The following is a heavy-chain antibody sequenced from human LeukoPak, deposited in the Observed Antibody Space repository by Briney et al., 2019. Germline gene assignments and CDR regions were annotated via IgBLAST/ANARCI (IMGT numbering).Heavy chain of an antibody. CDR2: INWNGGST. CDR1: GFTFDDYG. V-gene: IGHV3-20*04. J-gene: IGHJ5*02. CDR3: ARDRFSGDLSGVWFDP. D-gene: IGHD7-27*01. Sequence: GGSLRLSCAASGFTFDDYGMSWVRQAPGKGLEWVSGINWNGGSTFYADSVQGRFTISRDNAKNSLYLQMNSLRAEDTALYYCARDRFSGDLSGVWFDPWGQGTLVTVSS.